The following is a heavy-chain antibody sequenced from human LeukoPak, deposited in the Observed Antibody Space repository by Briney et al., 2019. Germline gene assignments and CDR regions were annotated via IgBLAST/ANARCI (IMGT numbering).Heavy chain of an antibody. CDR3: ARDPLWFGELFNDY. Sequence: SETLSLTCTVSGGSISSYYWSWIRQPAGKGLEWIGRIYTSGSTNYNPSLKSRVTMSVDTSKNQFSLKLSSVTAADTAVYYCARDPLWFGELFNDYWGQGTLVTVSS. CDR2: IYTSGST. D-gene: IGHD3-10*01. CDR1: GGSISSYY. V-gene: IGHV4-4*07. J-gene: IGHJ4*02.